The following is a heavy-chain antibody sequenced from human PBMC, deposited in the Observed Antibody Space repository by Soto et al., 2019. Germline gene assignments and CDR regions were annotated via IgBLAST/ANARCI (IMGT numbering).Heavy chain of an antibody. D-gene: IGHD1-1*01. Sequence: PGGSLRLSCAASGFTFSRFSMHWVRQAPGKGLAWVAVISYDGSNTHYAESVKGRFNISRDDSKNTVYLQMNNLRGEDSAVYYCVSDPNWAWGHWGQGTLVTVSS. V-gene: IGHV3-30-3*01. CDR3: VSDPNWAWGH. CDR1: GFTFSRFS. CDR2: ISYDGSNT. J-gene: IGHJ4*02.